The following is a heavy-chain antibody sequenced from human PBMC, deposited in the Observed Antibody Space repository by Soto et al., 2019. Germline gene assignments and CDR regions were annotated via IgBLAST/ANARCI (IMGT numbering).Heavy chain of an antibody. D-gene: IGHD3-3*01. CDR3: PNSEFFEWPPYDGMDV. CDR2: LFHSGNT. Sequence: QLQLQESGPGLVTPSETLSLTCVVSGGSITGSDWWTWVRQSPEKWLEWIGELFHSGNTNYSPSLQSRVTISLDKSANQFSLKVKSVTAAYTAIYYCPNSEFFEWPPYDGMDVWGPGTSF. CDR1: GGSITGSDW. J-gene: IGHJ6*02. V-gene: IGHV4-4*02.